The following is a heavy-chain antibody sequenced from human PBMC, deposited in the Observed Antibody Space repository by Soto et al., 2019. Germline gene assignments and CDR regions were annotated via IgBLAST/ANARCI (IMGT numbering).Heavy chain of an antibody. J-gene: IGHJ4*02. Sequence: SETLSLTCTVSGGSISSSSYYWGWIRQPPGKGLEWIGSIYYSGSTYYNPSLKIRVTISVDTSKNQFSLKPSSVTAADTAVYYCARVDAAAGTGDCYWGQGTLVTVSS. CDR1: GGSISSSSYY. V-gene: IGHV4-39*01. D-gene: IGHD6-13*01. CDR2: IYYSGST. CDR3: ARVDAAAGTGDCY.